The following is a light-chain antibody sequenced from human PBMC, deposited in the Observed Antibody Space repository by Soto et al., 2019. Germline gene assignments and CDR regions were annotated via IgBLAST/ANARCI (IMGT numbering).Light chain of an antibody. V-gene: IGKV1-5*01. Sequence: DIQMTQSPSTLSASVGDRVTITCRASQSISSWLAWYQQKPGKAPKLLIYDASSLESGVPSRFSGSGSGTKFTLTIASLQPDDFATYYCQQYNSYLRTFGQGTRWIS. CDR2: DAS. CDR1: QSISSW. CDR3: QQYNSYLRT. J-gene: IGKJ1*01.